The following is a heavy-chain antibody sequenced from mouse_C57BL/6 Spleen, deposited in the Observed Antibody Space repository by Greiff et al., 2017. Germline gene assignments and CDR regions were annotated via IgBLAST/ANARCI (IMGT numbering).Heavy chain of an antibody. CDR2: IDPSDSET. D-gene: IGHD2-2*01. CDR1: GYTFTSYW. Sequence: QVQLQQPGAELVRPGSSVKLSCKASGYTFTSYWMHWVKQRPIQGLEWIGNIDPSDSETHYNQKFKDKATLTVDKSSSTAYMQLSSLTSEDSAVYYCAKVTTDAMDCWGQGTSVTVAS. CDR3: AKVTTDAMDC. V-gene: IGHV1-52*01. J-gene: IGHJ4*01.